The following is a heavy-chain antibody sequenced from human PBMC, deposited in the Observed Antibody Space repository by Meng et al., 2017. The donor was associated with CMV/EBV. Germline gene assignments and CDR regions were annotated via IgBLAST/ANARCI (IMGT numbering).Heavy chain of an antibody. CDR1: GGSISSSSYY. CDR2: IYYSGST. CDR3: ARDPNIVVGAFDI. D-gene: IGHD5-12*01. J-gene: IGHJ3*02. V-gene: IGHV4-39*02. Sequence: GSLRLSCTVSGGSISSSSYYWGWIRQPPGKGLEWIGSIYYSGSTYYNPSLKSRVTISVDTSKNQFSLKLSSVTAADTAVYYCARDPNIVVGAFDIWGQGTMVTVSS.